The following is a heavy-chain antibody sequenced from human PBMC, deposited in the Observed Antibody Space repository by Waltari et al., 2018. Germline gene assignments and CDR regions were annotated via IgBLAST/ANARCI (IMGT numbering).Heavy chain of an antibody. CDR2: IYYSGST. CDR3: ARAYYYDSSGYYLDAFDI. CDR1: GGSISSHY. Sequence: QVQLQESAPGLVKPSETLSLTCPVPGGSISSHYWSWIRQPPGKGLEWIGYIYYSGSTNYNPSLKSRVTISVDTSKNQFSLKLSSVTAADTAVYYCARAYYYDSSGYYLDAFDIWGQGTMVTVSS. D-gene: IGHD3-22*01. J-gene: IGHJ3*02. V-gene: IGHV4-59*11.